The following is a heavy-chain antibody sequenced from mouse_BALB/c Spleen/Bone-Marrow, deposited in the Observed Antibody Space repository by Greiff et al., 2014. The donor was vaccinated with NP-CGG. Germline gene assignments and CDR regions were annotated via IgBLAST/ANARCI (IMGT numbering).Heavy chain of an antibody. CDR2: TDPANGNT. D-gene: IGHD1-1*02. V-gene: IGHV14-3*02. J-gene: IGHJ4*01. CDR3: ARVKLWSYAMDY. Sequence: VQLMESGAELVKPGASVKLSCTASGFNIKDTYMHWVKQRPEQGLEWIGRTDPANGNTKYDPKFQGKATITADTSSNTACLQLSSLTSEATTVYYCARVKLWSYAMDYWGQGTSVTVSS. CDR1: GFNIKDTY.